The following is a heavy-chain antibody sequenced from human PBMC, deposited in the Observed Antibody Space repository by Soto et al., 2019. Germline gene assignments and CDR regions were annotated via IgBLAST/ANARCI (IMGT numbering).Heavy chain of an antibody. D-gene: IGHD6-19*01. Sequence: LSLTCNMSGXSYSISTYSWSWIRQPPGKALQWIGFIYQSGVTSYNPSLASRVSISLDRSNNQCSLKLKSVTAADTAVYFCAGMPYTSGLRFDPWGPGTLVTVSS. J-gene: IGHJ5*02. CDR3: AGMPYTSGLRFDP. V-gene: IGHV4-30-2*01. CDR2: IYQSGVT. CDR1: GXSYSISTYS.